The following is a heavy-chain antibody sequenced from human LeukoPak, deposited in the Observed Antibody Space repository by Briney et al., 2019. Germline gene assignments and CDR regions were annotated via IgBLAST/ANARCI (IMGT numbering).Heavy chain of an antibody. D-gene: IGHD6-19*01. V-gene: IGHV4-59*10. J-gene: IGHJ4*02. Sequence: PSETLSLTCAVYRASLSRSYWSWIRQPAGKALEWIGRFYPSGSTDYNPFLKSRVTMSVDTSNNQFSLRLNSVTAADTAVYYCARGAGPFDYWGQGTLVTVSS. CDR2: FYPSGST. CDR1: RASLSRSY. CDR3: ARGAGPFDY.